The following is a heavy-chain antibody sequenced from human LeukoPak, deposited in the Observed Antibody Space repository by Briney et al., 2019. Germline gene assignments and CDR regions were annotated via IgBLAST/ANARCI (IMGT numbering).Heavy chain of an antibody. Sequence: PGGSLRLSCAASGFTFDDYAMHWVRQAPGKGLEWVSGISWNSGSIGYADSVKGRFTISRDNSKNTLYLQMNSLRAEDTAVYYCAKDIVGYCSSTSCYTVGVFDYWGQGTLVTVSS. V-gene: IGHV3-9*01. D-gene: IGHD2-2*02. J-gene: IGHJ4*02. CDR2: ISWNSGSI. CDR3: AKDIVGYCSSTSCYTVGVFDY. CDR1: GFTFDDYA.